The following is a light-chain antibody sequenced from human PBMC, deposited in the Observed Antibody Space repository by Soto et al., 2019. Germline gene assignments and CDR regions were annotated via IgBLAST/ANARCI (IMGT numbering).Light chain of an antibody. CDR1: QSISSW. Sequence: DIQMTQSPSTLSASAGDRVTITCRASQSISSWLAWYQLKPGKAPKLLIYEASSFESGGPSRFSGSGSGTEYTLTISSLQPDDFATSYCLQFNSYPLTFGQGTKLEIK. J-gene: IGKJ2*01. CDR3: LQFNSYPLT. CDR2: EAS. V-gene: IGKV1-5*01.